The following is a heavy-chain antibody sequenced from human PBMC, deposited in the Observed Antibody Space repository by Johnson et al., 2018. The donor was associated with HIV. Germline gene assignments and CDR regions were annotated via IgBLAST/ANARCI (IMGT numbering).Heavy chain of an antibody. J-gene: IGHJ3*02. CDR2: ISYGGST. CDR3: VKDRSVAGLYDAFDI. Sequence: QVQLVESGGGVVQPGRSLRLSCAASGFTFSSYAMHWVRQAPGKGLEWVAVISYGGSTYYADSVKGRFTISRDNSKSTLYLQMNSLRAEDTAIYYCVKDRSVAGLYDAFDIWGQGTRVTVSS. D-gene: IGHD6-19*01. CDR1: GFTFSSYA. V-gene: IGHV3-30-3*01.